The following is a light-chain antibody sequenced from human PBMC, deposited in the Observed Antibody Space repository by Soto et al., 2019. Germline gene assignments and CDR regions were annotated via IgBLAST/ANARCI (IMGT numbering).Light chain of an antibody. CDR3: TSYTSSNTLYV. J-gene: IGLJ1*01. V-gene: IGLV2-14*01. Sequence: QSALTQPASVSGSPGQSITISCTGTSSDVGGYNYVSWYQHHPGKAPKLIIFEITNRSSGVSNRFSGSTSGNAASLTISGLQAEDEADYYCTSYTSSNTLYVFGTGTKVTVL. CDR1: SSDVGGYNY. CDR2: EIT.